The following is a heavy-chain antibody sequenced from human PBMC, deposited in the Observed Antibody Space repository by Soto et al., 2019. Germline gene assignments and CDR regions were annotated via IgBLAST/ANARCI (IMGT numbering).Heavy chain of an antibody. V-gene: IGHV1-69*01. D-gene: IGHD3-16*01. Sequence: QVQLVQSGAEVKKPGSSVKVSCKASRDTFSKYAFNWVRQAPGQGLEWMGWIIPIFDSRNYAEKFQSRVTIGADESTSTAYMALRSLRFESTAVYYCSRGETYLGVWGQGTTVTVSS. CDR3: SRGETYLGV. J-gene: IGHJ6*02. CDR2: IIPIFDSR. CDR1: RDTFSKYA.